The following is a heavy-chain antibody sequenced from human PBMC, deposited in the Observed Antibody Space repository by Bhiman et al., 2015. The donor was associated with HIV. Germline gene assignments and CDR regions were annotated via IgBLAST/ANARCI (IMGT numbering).Heavy chain of an antibody. V-gene: IGHV3-7*05. CDR3: ARDESYRKYALTAFDI. J-gene: IGHJ3*02. CDR1: GFTFNTYW. D-gene: IGHD2-2*01. Sequence: EVQLVESGGGLVQPGGSLRLSCAVSGFTFNTYWMNWVRQAPGKGLEWVANIKQDGSEKYCVDSVKGRFTISRDNAKNSLYLQMNRLRAEDTAVYYCARDESYRKYALTAFDIWGQGTVVIVSS. CDR2: IKQDGSEK.